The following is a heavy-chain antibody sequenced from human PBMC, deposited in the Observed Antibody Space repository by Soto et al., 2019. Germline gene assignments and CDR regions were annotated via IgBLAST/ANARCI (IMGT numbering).Heavy chain of an antibody. CDR3: ARGGYSSSWLNYYYYYGMDV. D-gene: IGHD6-13*01. V-gene: IGHV3-7*01. Sequence: PGGSLRLSCAAPGFTFSSYWMSWVRQAPGKGLEWVANIKQDGSEKYYVDSVKGRFTISRDNAKNSLYLQMNSLRAEDTAVYYCARGGYSSSWLNYYYYYGMDVWGQGTTVTVSS. J-gene: IGHJ6*02. CDR2: IKQDGSEK. CDR1: GFTFSSYW.